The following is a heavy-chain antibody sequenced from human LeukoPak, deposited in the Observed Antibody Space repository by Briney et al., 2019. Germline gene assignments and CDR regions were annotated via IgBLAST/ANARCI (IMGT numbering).Heavy chain of an antibody. Sequence: GGSLRLSCAASGFTFSSYAMSWVRQAPGKGLGWVSAINPTGGSTYYADSVKGRFTISRDNSKNTLYLQMNSLRAEDTAVYFCASAGSHSYFVSWGAGTLVTVSS. V-gene: IGHV3-23*01. J-gene: IGHJ4*02. CDR3: ASAGSHSYFVS. CDR2: INPTGGST. D-gene: IGHD6-13*01. CDR1: GFTFSSYA.